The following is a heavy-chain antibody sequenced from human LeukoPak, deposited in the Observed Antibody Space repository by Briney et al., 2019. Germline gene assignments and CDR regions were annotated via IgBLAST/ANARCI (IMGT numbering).Heavy chain of an antibody. CDR2: ISYEGSNK. D-gene: IGHD2-15*01. Sequence: PGGSLRLSCAASGFTFSSYGMHWVRQAPGKGLEWVAVISYEGSNKYYADSVKGRFTISRDNSKNTLYLQMNSLRAEDTAVYYCAKARKDIVVVVAASPDYWGQGTLVTVSS. J-gene: IGHJ4*02. CDR3: AKARKDIVVVVAASPDY. CDR1: GFTFSSYG. V-gene: IGHV3-30*18.